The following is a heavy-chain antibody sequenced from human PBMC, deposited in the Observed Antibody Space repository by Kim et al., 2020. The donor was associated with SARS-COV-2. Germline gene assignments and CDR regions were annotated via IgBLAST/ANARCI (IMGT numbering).Heavy chain of an antibody. V-gene: IGHV1-3*01. CDR1: GYTFTSYA. CDR2: INAGNGNT. Sequence: ASVKVSCKASGYTFTSYAMRWVRQAPGQRLEWMGWINAGNGNTKYSQKFQGRVTITRDTSASTAYMELSSLRSEDTAVYYCAIEGSRVVGGGSCYSPCWFDHWGQRALVTVS. J-gene: IGHJ5*02. CDR3: AIEGSRVVGGGSCYSPCWFDH. D-gene: IGHD2-15*01.